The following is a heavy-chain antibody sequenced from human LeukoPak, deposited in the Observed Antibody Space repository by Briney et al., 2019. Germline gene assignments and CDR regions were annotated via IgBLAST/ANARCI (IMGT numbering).Heavy chain of an antibody. CDR3: VKRLRGYSGYYSTYFDY. D-gene: IGHD5-12*01. CDR2: ISSNGGST. V-gene: IGHV3-64D*06. CDR1: GFTFSSYA. Sequence: GGSLRLSCSASGFTFSSYAMHWVRQAPGKGLEYVSAISSNGGSTYYADSVKGRFTISRDNSKNTLYLQMSRLRAEDTAVYYCVKRLRGYSGYYSTYFDYWGQGTLVTVSS. J-gene: IGHJ4*02.